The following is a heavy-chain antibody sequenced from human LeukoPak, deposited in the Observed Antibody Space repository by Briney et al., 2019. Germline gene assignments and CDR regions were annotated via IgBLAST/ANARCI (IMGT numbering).Heavy chain of an antibody. CDR2: ISGSST. CDR1: GFTFSSYA. V-gene: IGHV3-23*01. CDR3: AKEEWLGKMNYFDH. Sequence: GGSLSLSCAASGFTFSSYAMSWVRQAQGKGLEWVSSISGSSTYYADSVKGRFTISKDTSKNTLYLQMNSLRAEDTAVYYCAKEEWLGKMNYFDHWGQATLVTVSS. D-gene: IGHD6-19*01. J-gene: IGHJ4*02.